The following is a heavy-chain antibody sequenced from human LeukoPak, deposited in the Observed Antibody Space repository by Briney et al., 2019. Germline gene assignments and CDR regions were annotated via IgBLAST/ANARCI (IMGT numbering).Heavy chain of an antibody. CDR1: GDSISMHY. V-gene: IGHV4-59*11. Sequence: PSETLSLTCSVSGDSISMHYWSWIRQPPGKGLEWIGYIDHTGSTNYNPSLNSRVTISRDMSKNHFSLELSSVTAADTAVYYCARDRGRYSSNSDWYLHLWGRGTLVTVSS. CDR3: ARDRGRYSSNSDWYLHL. J-gene: IGHJ2*01. CDR2: IDHTGST. D-gene: IGHD6-13*01.